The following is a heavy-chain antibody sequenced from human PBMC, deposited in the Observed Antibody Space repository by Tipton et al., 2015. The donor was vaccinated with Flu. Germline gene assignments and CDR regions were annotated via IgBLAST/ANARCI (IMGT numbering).Heavy chain of an antibody. CDR2: IYPDDSDT. CDR3: VRQNCGGACYPDY. CDR1: GSSFSSYW. Sequence: QLVQSGAEVKKPGESLKISCKGSGSSFSSYWIAWVRQMPGKGLEWMGIIYPDDSDTKYSPSFQGHVTFSADKSVTTAYLQWSSLKASDTAIYFCVRQNCGGACYPDYWGQGTLVTVSS. V-gene: IGHV5-51*01. J-gene: IGHJ4*02. D-gene: IGHD2-21*02.